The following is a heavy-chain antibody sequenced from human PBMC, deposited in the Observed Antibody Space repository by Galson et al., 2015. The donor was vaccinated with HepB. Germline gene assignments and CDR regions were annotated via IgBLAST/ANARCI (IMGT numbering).Heavy chain of an antibody. J-gene: IGHJ3*02. V-gene: IGHV3-30*04. Sequence: SLRLSCAASGFTFSSYIMHWVRQAPGKGLGWVAVISDDGSNKDYADSVKGQFTISRDNSKNTLYLQMNSLRAEDTAVYYCARDGPNGGYSYGQLRPDAFDIWGQGTLVTVSS. D-gene: IGHD5-18*01. CDR2: ISDDGSNK. CDR1: GFTFSSYI. CDR3: ARDGPNGGYSYGQLRPDAFDI.